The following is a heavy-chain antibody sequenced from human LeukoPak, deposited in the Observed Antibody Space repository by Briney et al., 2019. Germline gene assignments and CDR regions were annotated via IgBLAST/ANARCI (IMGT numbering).Heavy chain of an antibody. Sequence: ASVKVSCKASGYTFTGYYMHWVRQAPGQGLEWMGWINPNSGGTNYAQKFQGRVTMTRDTSISTAYMELSRLRSGDTAVYYCARGLAVVSPFDFWGQGTLVTVSS. CDR2: INPNSGGT. CDR3: ARGLAVVSPFDF. V-gene: IGHV1-2*02. J-gene: IGHJ4*02. CDR1: GYTFTGYY. D-gene: IGHD5/OR15-5a*01.